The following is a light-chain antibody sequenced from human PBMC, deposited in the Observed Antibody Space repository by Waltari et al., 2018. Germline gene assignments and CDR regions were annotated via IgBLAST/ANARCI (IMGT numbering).Light chain of an antibody. V-gene: IGKV1-13*02. CDR3: QQLHSYPVT. CDR2: EAS. CDR1: QAISSA. J-gene: IGKJ4*01. Sequence: AVQLTQSPSSLSASVGDRVTITCRASQAISSALAWYQQKPGKAPNLVIYEASNLESGVPSRFRGSGYGTHFTLTISSLQPADFATYYCQQLHSYPVTFGGGTKVEIK.